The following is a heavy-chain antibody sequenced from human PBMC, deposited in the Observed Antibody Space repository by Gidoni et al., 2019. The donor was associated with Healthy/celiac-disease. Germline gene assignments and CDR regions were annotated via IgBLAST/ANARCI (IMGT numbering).Heavy chain of an antibody. J-gene: IGHJ5*02. D-gene: IGHD4-17*01. CDR1: GFTYDDYA. V-gene: IGHV3-9*01. Sequence: EVQLVESGGGLVQRGRSRRLSCAASGFTYDDYAMHWVRQAPGTGLEWVSGISWNSGSIGYADSVKGRFTISRDNAKNSLYLQMNSLRAEDTALYYCAKDGGYGDSEIGWFDPWGQGTLVTVSS. CDR2: ISWNSGSI. CDR3: AKDGGYGDSEIGWFDP.